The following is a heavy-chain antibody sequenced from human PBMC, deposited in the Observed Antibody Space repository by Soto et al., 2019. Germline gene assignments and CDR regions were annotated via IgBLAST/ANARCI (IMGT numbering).Heavy chain of an antibody. Sequence: PSETLSLTCTVSGGSISSGDYYWSWIRQPPGKGQEWIGYIYYSGSTYYNQSLKSRVTISVDTSKNQFSLKLSSVTAADTAVYYCSRESRSITIFGVVIDGLFDYWGQGTLVTVSS. D-gene: IGHD3-3*01. CDR2: IYYSGST. CDR3: SRESRSITIFGVVIDGLFDY. V-gene: IGHV4-30-4*01. CDR1: GGSISSGDYY. J-gene: IGHJ4*02.